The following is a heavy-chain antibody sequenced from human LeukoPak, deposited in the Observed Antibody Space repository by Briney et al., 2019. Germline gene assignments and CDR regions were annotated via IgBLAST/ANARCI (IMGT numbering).Heavy chain of an antibody. V-gene: IGHV4-39*07. CDR2: IYYSGST. Sequence: PSETLSLTCTVSGGSISSGDYYWSWIRQPPGKGLKWIGSIYYSGSTYYNPSLKSRVTISVDTSKNQFSLKLSSVTAADTAVYYCARDSLEVTQQWDAFDIWGQGTMVTVSS. CDR3: ARDSLEVTQQWDAFDI. D-gene: IGHD6-19*01. J-gene: IGHJ3*02. CDR1: GGSISSGDYY.